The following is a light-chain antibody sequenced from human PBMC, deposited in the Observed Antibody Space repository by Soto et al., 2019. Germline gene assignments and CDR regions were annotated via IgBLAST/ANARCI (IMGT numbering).Light chain of an antibody. Sequence: VLTQSPGTLSLSPGERATLSCRASQSFSTTYLAWYQQKPGQPPRLLIYGASSRATGVPDRFSGSGSGTDFTLTISRLEPEDFAVYYCQQFGTSHTFG. J-gene: IGKJ2*01. CDR2: GAS. CDR1: QSFSTTY. CDR3: QQFGTSHT. V-gene: IGKV3-20*01.